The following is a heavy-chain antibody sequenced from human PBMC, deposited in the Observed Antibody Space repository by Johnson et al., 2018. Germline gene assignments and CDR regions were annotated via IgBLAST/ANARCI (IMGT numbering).Heavy chain of an antibody. CDR2: ISYDGSNE. Sequence: QVQLVQSGGGVVQPGRSLRLSCAASGFTFSSYGMHWVRQAPGKGLEWVAIISYDGSNEYYTDSVKGRFTISRDNSKNTVYLQMISLRAEDTAVYYWAKEMEVRSGSALNIWGQGTMVTVSS. V-gene: IGHV3-30*18. D-gene: IGHD1-7*01. CDR3: AKEMEVRSGSALNI. J-gene: IGHJ3*02. CDR1: GFTFSSYG.